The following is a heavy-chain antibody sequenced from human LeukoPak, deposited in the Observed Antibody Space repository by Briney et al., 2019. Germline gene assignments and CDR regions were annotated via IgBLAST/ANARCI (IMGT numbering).Heavy chain of an antibody. V-gene: IGHV3-30*02. Sequence: GGSLRLSCAASGFTFSSYGMHWVRQAPGKGLEWVAFIRYDGSNKYYADSVKGRFTISRDNSKNTLYLQMNSLRAEDTAVYYCAKDSQPGIAAAGPFQHWGQGTLVTVSS. CDR1: GFTFSSYG. J-gene: IGHJ1*01. CDR2: IRYDGSNK. D-gene: IGHD6-13*01. CDR3: AKDSQPGIAAAGPFQH.